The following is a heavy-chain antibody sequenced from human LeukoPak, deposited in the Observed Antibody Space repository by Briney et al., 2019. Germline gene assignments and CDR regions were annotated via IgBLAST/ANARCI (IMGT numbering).Heavy chain of an antibody. Sequence: PSQTLSLTCTVSGGSISSGDYYWSWIRQPPGKGLEWIGYIYYSGSTYYNPSLKSRVTISVDTSKNQFSLKLSSVTAADTAVYYCAREGRFLEWFSSVWGKGTTVTVSS. CDR2: IYYSGST. CDR3: AREGRFLEWFSSV. J-gene: IGHJ6*04. V-gene: IGHV4-30-4*08. CDR1: GGSISSGDYY. D-gene: IGHD3-3*01.